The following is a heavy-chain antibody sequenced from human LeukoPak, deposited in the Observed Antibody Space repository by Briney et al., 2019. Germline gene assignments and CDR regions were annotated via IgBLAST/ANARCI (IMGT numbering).Heavy chain of an antibody. V-gene: IGHV3-30*18. CDR2: ISYDGSNK. J-gene: IGHJ3*02. Sequence: GGSLRLSCAASGFTFSSYGMHWVRQAPGKGLEWVAVISYDGSNKYYADSVKGRFTISRDNSKNTLYLQMNSLRAEDTAVYYCAKTTRIVTCMGAAFDIWGQGTMVTVSS. D-gene: IGHD2/OR15-2a*01. CDR3: AKTTRIVTCMGAAFDI. CDR1: GFTFSSYG.